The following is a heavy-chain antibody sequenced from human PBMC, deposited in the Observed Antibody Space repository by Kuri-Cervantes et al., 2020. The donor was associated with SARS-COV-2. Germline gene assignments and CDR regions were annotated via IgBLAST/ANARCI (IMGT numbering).Heavy chain of an antibody. V-gene: IGHV1-2*04. CDR3: ARASVRGIIITYHSYGMDV. CDR2: INPNSGGT. CDR1: GYTFTGYY. Sequence: ASVKVSCKHCGYTFTGYYMHWVRQAPGQGLEWMGWINPNSGGTNYAQKFQGWVTMARDTSISTAYMELSRLRSDDTAVYYCARASVRGIIITYHSYGMDVWGQGTTVTVSS. J-gene: IGHJ6*02. D-gene: IGHD3-10*01.